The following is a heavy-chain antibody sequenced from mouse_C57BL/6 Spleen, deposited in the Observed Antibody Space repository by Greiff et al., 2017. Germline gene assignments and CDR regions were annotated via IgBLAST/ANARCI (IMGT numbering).Heavy chain of an antibody. V-gene: IGHV1-31*01. J-gene: IGHJ1*03. CDR3: ARAAYGYDWYFDV. Sequence: VQLKESGPELVKPGASVKISCKASGYSFTGYYMHWVKQSHGNILDWIGYIYPYNGVSSYNQKFKGKATLTVDKSSSTAYMELRSLTSEDSAVYYCARAAYGYDWYFDVWGTGTTVTVSS. CDR2: IYPYNGVS. D-gene: IGHD2-2*01. CDR1: GYSFTGYY.